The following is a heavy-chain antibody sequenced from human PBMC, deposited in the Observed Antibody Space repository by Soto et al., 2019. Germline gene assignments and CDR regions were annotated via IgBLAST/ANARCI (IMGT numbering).Heavy chain of an antibody. CDR2: IYPGDSDT. V-gene: IGHV5-51*01. Sequence: LKISCKGSGYTFTNYWIVWVRQVPGKGLEWMGIIYPGDSDTRYSPSFQGQVTISADRSISTAYLQWSSLKASDTGMYYCARYPTLTDYFFHGMDVWGQGTTVTVSS. D-gene: IGHD4-17*01. CDR3: ARYPTLTDYFFHGMDV. J-gene: IGHJ6*02. CDR1: GYTFTNYW.